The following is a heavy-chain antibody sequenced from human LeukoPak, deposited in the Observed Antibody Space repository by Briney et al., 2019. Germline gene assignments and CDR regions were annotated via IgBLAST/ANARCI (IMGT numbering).Heavy chain of an antibody. J-gene: IGHJ4*02. CDR1: GFIFNNYA. CDR2: ISWNSGSI. D-gene: IGHD6-19*01. CDR3: AKDNRRHYTSGPNPDSLH. Sequence: GRSLRLSCAGSGFIFNNYAMHWVRQPPGKGLEWVSGISWNSGSIDYADSVRGRFTISRDNAKNSLYLQMNSLRVEDTAFYYCAKDNRRHYTSGPNPDSLHWGQGALVTVSS. V-gene: IGHV3-9*01.